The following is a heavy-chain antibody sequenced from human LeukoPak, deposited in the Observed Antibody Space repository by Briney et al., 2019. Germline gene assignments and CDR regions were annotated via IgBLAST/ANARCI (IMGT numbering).Heavy chain of an antibody. CDR3: ARNITSLIPAGYFDY. V-gene: IGHV4-39*01. CDR2: IYNSWST. D-gene: IGHD2-2*01. Sequence: PSVTLSLTCTVSGGSIGSGRYYWAWIRQPPGKGLEWIGSIYNSWSTSYNPSLKSRVAMSVDTSKNQFSLRLSSVTAADTAVYYCARNITSLIPAGYFDYWGQGTLVAVSS. CDR1: GGSIGSGRYY. J-gene: IGHJ4*02.